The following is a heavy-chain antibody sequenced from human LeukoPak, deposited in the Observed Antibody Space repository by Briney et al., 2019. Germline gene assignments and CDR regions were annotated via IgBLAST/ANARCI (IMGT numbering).Heavy chain of an antibody. CDR1: GFTFRNYW. D-gene: IGHD4-23*01. CDR3: AANGGPFDF. V-gene: IGHV3-7*05. CDR2: IKQEGSEK. Sequence: GGSLRLSCAASGFTFRNYWMSWVRQAPGKGLEFVANIKQEGSEKYYVGSVKGRFTISRDNAKNSLYLQMNGLRAEDTAVYYCAANGGPFDFWGQGTLVTVSA. J-gene: IGHJ4*02.